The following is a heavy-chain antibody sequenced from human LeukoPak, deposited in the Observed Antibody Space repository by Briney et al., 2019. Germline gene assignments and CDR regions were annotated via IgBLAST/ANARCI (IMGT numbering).Heavy chain of an antibody. CDR3: ARDHAGNFDC. V-gene: IGHV1-2*06. J-gene: IGHJ4*02. Sequence: GASVKDSCKASGYTFTGYYMHWVRQAPGQGVEWRGRINPNSGGTNYAQKFQGRVTMTTDTSISTAYKELSRLRSDDTAVYYCARDHAGNFDCWGQGTLVTVSS. CDR2: INPNSGGT. CDR1: GYTFTGYY.